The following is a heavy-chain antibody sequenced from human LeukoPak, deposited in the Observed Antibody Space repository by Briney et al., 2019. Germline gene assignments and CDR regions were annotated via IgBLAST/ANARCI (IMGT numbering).Heavy chain of an antibody. V-gene: IGHV3-30*03. CDR3: ARENSGYDSPGFPAFDI. J-gene: IGHJ3*02. D-gene: IGHD5-12*01. CDR2: ISYDGSNK. Sequence: PGGSLRLSCAASGFTFSSYGMHWVRQAPGKGLEWVAVISYDGSNKYYADSVKGRFTISRDNSKNTLYLQMNSLRAEDTAVYYCARENSGYDSPGFPAFDIWGQGTMVTVSS. CDR1: GFTFSSYG.